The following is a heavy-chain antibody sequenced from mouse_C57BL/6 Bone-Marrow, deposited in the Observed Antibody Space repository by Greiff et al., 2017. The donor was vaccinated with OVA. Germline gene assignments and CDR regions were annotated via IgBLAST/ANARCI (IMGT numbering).Heavy chain of an antibody. CDR1: GYTFTSYD. Sequence: QVQLKESGPELVKPGASVKLSCKASGYTFTSYDINWVKQRPGQGLEWIGWIYPRDGSTKYNEKFKGKATLTVDTSSSTAYMELHSLTSEDSAVYFCARPRTTVVPTGDYAMDYWGQGTSVTVSS. J-gene: IGHJ4*01. CDR2: IYPRDGST. D-gene: IGHD1-1*01. V-gene: IGHV1-85*01. CDR3: ARPRTTVVPTGDYAMDY.